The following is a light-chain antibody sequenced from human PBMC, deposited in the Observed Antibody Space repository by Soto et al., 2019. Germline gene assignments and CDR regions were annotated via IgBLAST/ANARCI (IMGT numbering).Light chain of an antibody. V-gene: IGKV1-5*01. CDR2: DGS. CDR1: QSISSY. J-gene: IGKJ4*01. CDR3: QQYYSFPLT. Sequence: DIQMTQSPSTLSGSVGDRVTITCRASQSISSYLNWYQQKPGKAPKLLIYDGSILESGVPLRFSGSGSGTEFTLTISSLQPDDFATYYCQQYYSFPLTFGGGTKVDI.